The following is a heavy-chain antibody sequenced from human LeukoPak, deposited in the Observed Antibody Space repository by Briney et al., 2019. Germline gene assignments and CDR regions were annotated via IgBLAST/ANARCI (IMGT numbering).Heavy chain of an antibody. CDR1: GITFSSYS. Sequence: GGSLRLSCGASGITFSSYSMNWVRQAPGKGLEWVSYISSSGSTKYYADSVKGRFAISRDNARNSLYLQMNSLRAEDTAVYFCARGGLSIMGYWGQGTLVTVSS. V-gene: IGHV3-48*01. D-gene: IGHD2/OR15-2a*01. CDR2: ISSSGSTK. CDR3: ARGGLSIMGY. J-gene: IGHJ4*02.